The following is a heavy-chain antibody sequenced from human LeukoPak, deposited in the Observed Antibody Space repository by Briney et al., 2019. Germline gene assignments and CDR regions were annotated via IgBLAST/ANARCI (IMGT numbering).Heavy chain of an antibody. D-gene: IGHD6-13*01. CDR1: GFTFSTYT. CDR2: ISSDGSNE. J-gene: IGHJ6*03. Sequence: GGFLRLSCAASGFTFSTYTMHWVRQAPGKGLEWVAVISSDGSNEHYADSVKGRFTISRDNSKNTLYLQMNSLRAEDTAVYYCARGSSSHYYYYMDVWGKGTTVTVSS. V-gene: IGHV3-30*14. CDR3: ARGSSSHYYYYMDV.